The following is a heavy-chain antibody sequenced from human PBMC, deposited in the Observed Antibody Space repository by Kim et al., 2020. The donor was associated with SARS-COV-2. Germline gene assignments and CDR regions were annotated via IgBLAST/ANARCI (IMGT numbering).Heavy chain of an antibody. CDR2: ISYDGSNK. D-gene: IGHD6-13*01. Sequence: GGSLRLSCAASGFTFSSYGMHWVRQAPGKGLEWVAVISYDGSNKYYADSVKGRFTISRDNSKNTLYLQMNSLRAEDTAVYYCARGPRQQLVDYWGQGTLVTVSS. J-gene: IGHJ4*02. CDR1: GFTFSSYG. V-gene: IGHV3-33*05. CDR3: ARGPRQQLVDY.